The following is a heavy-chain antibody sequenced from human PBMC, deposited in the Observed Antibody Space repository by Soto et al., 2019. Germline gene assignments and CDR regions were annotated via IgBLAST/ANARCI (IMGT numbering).Heavy chain of an antibody. CDR3: VSGYYYSTFDY. CDR1: GGSISSYY. D-gene: IGHD3-22*01. CDR2: IYYSGST. J-gene: IGHJ4*02. Sequence: PSETLSLTCTVSGGSISSYYWSWIRQPPGKGLEWIGYIYYSGSTNYNPSLKSRVTISVDTSENQFSLKLSSVTAADTAVYYCVSGYYYSTFDYWGQGTLVTVSS. V-gene: IGHV4-59*01.